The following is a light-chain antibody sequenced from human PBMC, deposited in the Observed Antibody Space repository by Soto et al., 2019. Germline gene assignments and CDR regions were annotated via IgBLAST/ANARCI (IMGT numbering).Light chain of an antibody. V-gene: IGLV2-14*01. J-gene: IGLJ1*01. CDR3: SSYTSSSTYV. CDR1: SSDVGGYNY. CDR2: DVS. Sequence: SVLTQPASVSRSPGRSSTITKNRTSSDVGGYNYVSWYQQHPGKAPKLMIYDVSNRPSGVSNRFSGSKSGNTASLTISGLQAEDEADYYCSSYTSSSTYVFGTGTKVTGL.